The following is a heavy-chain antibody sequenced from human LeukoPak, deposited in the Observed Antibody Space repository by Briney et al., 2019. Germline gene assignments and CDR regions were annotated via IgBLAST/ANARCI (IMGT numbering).Heavy chain of an antibody. CDR1: GFTFSSYS. CDR3: ARTFEYCTNGVCYTRYYYYYYMDV. J-gene: IGHJ6*03. Sequence: GGSLRLSCAASGFTFSSYSMNWVRQAPRKGLEWVSYISSSSSTIYYADSVKGRFTISRDNAKNTLYLQMNSLRAEDTAVYYCARTFEYCTNGVCYTRYYYYYYMDVWGKGTTVTVSS. V-gene: IGHV3-48*04. D-gene: IGHD2-8*01. CDR2: ISSSSSTI.